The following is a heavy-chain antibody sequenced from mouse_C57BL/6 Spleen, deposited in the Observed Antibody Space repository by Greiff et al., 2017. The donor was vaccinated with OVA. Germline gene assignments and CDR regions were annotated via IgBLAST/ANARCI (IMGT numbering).Heavy chain of an antibody. D-gene: IGHD2-1*01. CDR2: INPNNGGT. CDR3: GGGNYVNY. V-gene: IGHV1-22*01. J-gene: IGHJ2*01. CDR1: GYTFTDYN. Sequence: VQLKESGPELVKPGASVKMSCKASGYTFTDYNMHWVKQSHGKSLEWIGYINPNNGGTSYNQKFKGKATLTVNKSSSTAYMELRSLTSEDSAVYYCGGGNYVNYWGQGTTLTVSS.